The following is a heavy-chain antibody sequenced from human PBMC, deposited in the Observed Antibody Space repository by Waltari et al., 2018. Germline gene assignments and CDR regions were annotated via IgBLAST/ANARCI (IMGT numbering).Heavy chain of an antibody. CDR3: ARDTNPLYYFDY. Sequence: QVQLVESGGGVVQPGRSLRLSCAASGFTFSSYAMHWVRQAPGKGLEWVAVISYDGRNTYYADSVKGRFTISRDNSKNTLYLQMNSLRAEDTAVYYCARDTNPLYYFDYWGQGTLVTVSS. D-gene: IGHD2-8*01. CDR2: ISYDGRNT. CDR1: GFTFSSYA. V-gene: IGHV3-30*01. J-gene: IGHJ4*02.